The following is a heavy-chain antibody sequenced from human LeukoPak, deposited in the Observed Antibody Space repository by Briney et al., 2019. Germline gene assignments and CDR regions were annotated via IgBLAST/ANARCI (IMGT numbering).Heavy chain of an antibody. CDR1: GYTFTSYA. CDR2: INAGNGNT. CDR3: ARGNSEQERWLRTFDY. J-gene: IGHJ4*02. D-gene: IGHD5-24*01. Sequence: ASVKVSCTASGYTFTSYAMHWVRQAPGQRLEWMGWINAGNGNTKYSQKLQGRVTITRDTSASTAYMELSSLRSEDTAVYYCARGNSEQERWLRTFDYWGQGTLVTVSS. V-gene: IGHV1-3*01.